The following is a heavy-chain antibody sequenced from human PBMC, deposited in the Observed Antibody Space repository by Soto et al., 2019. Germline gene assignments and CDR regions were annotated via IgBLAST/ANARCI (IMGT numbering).Heavy chain of an antibody. CDR3: AKESADSSGYYYVRFDY. CDR2: ISGSGGST. Sequence: GGSLRLSCAASGFTFSSYAMSWVRQAPGKGLEWVSAISGSGGSTYYADSVKGRFTISRDNSKNTLYLQMNSLRAEDTAVYYCAKESADSSGYYYVRFDYWGQGTLVTVSS. CDR1: GFTFSSYA. J-gene: IGHJ4*02. D-gene: IGHD3-22*01. V-gene: IGHV3-23*01.